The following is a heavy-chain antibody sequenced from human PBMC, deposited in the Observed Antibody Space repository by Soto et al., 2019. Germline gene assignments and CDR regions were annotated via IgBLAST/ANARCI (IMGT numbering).Heavy chain of an antibody. CDR1: GGSISSSSYY. J-gene: IGHJ4*02. D-gene: IGHD2-2*01. CDR2: IYYSGST. Sequence: PSETLSLTCTVSGGSISSSSYYWGWIRQPPGKGLEWIGSIYYSGSTYYNPSLKSRVTISVDTSKNQFSLKLSSVTAADTAVYYCARHYPTSCSYYFDYWGQGTLVTVSS. CDR3: ARHYPTSCSYYFDY. V-gene: IGHV4-39*01.